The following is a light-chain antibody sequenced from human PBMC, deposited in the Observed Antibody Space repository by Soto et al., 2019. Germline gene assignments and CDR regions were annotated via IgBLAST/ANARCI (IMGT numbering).Light chain of an antibody. J-gene: IGKJ1*01. CDR2: GGS. CDR1: QSVSSTS. V-gene: IGKV3-20*01. Sequence: EIVLTQSPGTLSLSPGERATLSCRASQSVSSTSFAWYQHKPGQAPRLLIHGGSTRATGTPDRFSGSVSGTALTLTISRLEPEDFEVYYCQQYGSSTGTFGQGTKVEVK. CDR3: QQYGSSTGT.